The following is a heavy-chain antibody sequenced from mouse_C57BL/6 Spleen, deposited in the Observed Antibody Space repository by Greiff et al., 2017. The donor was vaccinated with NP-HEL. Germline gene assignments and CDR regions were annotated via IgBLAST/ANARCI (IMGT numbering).Heavy chain of an antibody. CDR2: IYPGDGDT. CDR1: GYAFSSSW. V-gene: IGHV1-82*01. J-gene: IGHJ4*01. Sequence: VKLMESGPELVKPGASVKISCKASGYAFSSSWMNWVKQRPGKGLEWIGRIYPGDGDTNYNGKFKGKATLTADKSSSTAYMQLSSLTSEDSAVYFCAGDLYAMDYWGQGTSVTVSS. CDR3: AGDLYAMDY.